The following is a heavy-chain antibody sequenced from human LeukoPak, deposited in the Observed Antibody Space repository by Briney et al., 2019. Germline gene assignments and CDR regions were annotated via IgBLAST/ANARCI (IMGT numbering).Heavy chain of an antibody. J-gene: IGHJ4*02. CDR3: ARGTSYYASGSYPDFDY. V-gene: IGHV1-8*03. CDR1: GYTFANYE. CDR2: VNPNSGNT. Sequence: GASVKVSCKASGYTFANYEIHWVRQATGQGLEWMAWVNPNSGNTNYAQKFQGRVTVTRNTSISTAYMELGSLGFEDTAVYYCARGTSYYASGSYPDFDYWGQGTLVTVSS. D-gene: IGHD3-10*01.